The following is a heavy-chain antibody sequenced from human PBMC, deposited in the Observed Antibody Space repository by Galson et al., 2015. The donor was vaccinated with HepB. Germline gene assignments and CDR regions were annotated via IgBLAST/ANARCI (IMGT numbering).Heavy chain of an antibody. J-gene: IGHJ4*02. D-gene: IGHD3-10*01. Sequence: SLRLSCATSGFTFSNVWMSWVRQAPGKGLEWVGRIKSKTDGGTTDYAAPVKGRFTISRDDSKNTLYLQMNSLKTEDTAVYYRTTAGAEWFGELLQIDSWGQGTLVTVSS. CDR1: GFTFSNVW. CDR3: TTAGAEWFGELLQIDS. V-gene: IGHV3-15*01. CDR2: IKSKTDGGTT.